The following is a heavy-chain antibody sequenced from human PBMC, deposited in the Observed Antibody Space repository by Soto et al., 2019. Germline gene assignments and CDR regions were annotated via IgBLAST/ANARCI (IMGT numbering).Heavy chain of an antibody. D-gene: IGHD3-3*01. J-gene: IGHJ6*02. CDR2: INPNSGGT. Sequence: QVQLVQSGAEVKKPGASVKVSCQASGYTFTGYYMHWVRQAPGQGLEWMGWINPNSGGTNYAQKFQGWVIMTRDTSISTAYMELSRLRSDDTAVYYCARDLGDIRLKGAKYYYGMDVWGQGTTVTVSS. V-gene: IGHV1-2*04. CDR1: GYTFTGYY. CDR3: ARDLGDIRLKGAKYYYGMDV.